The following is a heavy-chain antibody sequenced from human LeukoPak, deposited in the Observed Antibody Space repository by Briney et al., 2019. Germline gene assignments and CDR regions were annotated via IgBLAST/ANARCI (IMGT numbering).Heavy chain of an antibody. CDR3: ASRAYCSGGSCYYFDY. Sequence: SETLSLTCAVYGGSFSGYHWSWIRQPPGKGLEWIGEINHSGSTNYNPSLKSRVTISVDTSKNQFSLKLSSVTAADTAVYYCASRAYCSGGSCYYFDYWGQGTLVTVSS. V-gene: IGHV4-34*01. J-gene: IGHJ4*02. CDR2: INHSGST. D-gene: IGHD2-15*01. CDR1: GGSFSGYH.